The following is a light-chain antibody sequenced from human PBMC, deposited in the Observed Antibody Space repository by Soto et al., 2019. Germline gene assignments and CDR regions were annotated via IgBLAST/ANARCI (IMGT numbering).Light chain of an antibody. CDR3: QQYHNWPPQYT. CDR2: GAS. CDR1: QSVASN. V-gene: IGKV3-15*01. J-gene: IGKJ2*01. Sequence: EIVMTQSPASLSVSPGDGATLSCRASQSVASNVAWYQQKAGQGPRLLIHGASTRAAGVPARFSGSGSGTDFTLTISSLQSEDFAIYYCQQYHNWPPQYTFGQGTKLQIE.